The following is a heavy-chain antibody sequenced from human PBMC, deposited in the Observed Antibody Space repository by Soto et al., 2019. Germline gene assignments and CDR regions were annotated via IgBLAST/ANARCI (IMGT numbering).Heavy chain of an antibody. D-gene: IGHD1-26*01. CDR1: GGSFSGYY. CDR3: ARSRVSGGRRCCSDI. V-gene: IGHV4-34*01. Sequence: QVQLQQWGAGLLKPSETLSLTCAVYGGSFSGYYWSWIRQPPGKGLGWIGDINHSGSTNYNPSLKSRVTISVDTSKNQFSLNLSSVTAADTAVYYCARSRVSGGRRCCSDIWGQGTMVTVSS. CDR2: INHSGST. J-gene: IGHJ3*02.